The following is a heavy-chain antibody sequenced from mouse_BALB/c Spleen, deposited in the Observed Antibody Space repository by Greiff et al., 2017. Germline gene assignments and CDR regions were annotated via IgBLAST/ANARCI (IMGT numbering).Heavy chain of an antibody. J-gene: IGHJ3*01. CDR1: GFSLTSYG. CDR3: AKGGGGNYEGFAY. CDR2: IWRGGST. D-gene: IGHD2-1*01. V-gene: IGHV2-5-1*01. Sequence: QVQLKQSGPSLVQPSQSLSITCTVSGFSLTSYGVHWVRQSPGKGLEWLGVIWRGGSTDYNAAFMSRLSITKDNSKSQVFFKMNSLQADDTAIYYCAKGGGGNYEGFAYWGQGTLVTVSA.